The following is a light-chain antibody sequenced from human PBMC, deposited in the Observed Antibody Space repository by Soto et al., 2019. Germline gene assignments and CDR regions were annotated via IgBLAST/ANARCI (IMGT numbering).Light chain of an antibody. Sequence: QSVLTQPRSVSGSPGQSVTISCTGTSSDVGGYNYVSWYQQHPGKAPKLLIYDGSKRPSGVPDRFSGSKSGNTASMTIAGLQDEDEYDYYCCAYAGSYYVFGTGTKLTVL. CDR2: DGS. J-gene: IGLJ1*01. CDR1: SSDVGGYNY. V-gene: IGLV2-11*01. CDR3: CAYAGSYYV.